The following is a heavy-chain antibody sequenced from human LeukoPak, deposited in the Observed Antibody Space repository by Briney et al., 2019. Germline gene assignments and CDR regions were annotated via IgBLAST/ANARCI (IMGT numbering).Heavy chain of an antibody. CDR3: ARKKSVYRSSASSYYYMDV. J-gene: IGHJ6*03. CDR1: GFTFGSYG. CDR2: IRHDGSDK. V-gene: IGHV3-30*02. Sequence: PGESLRLSCAASGFTFGSYGVHWVRQAPGKGLEGVAFIRHDGSDKYYADSVKGRFTISRDNPKSTVYLQMNSLRAEDTAVYHCARKKSVYRSSASSYYYMDVWGKGTTVTVSS. D-gene: IGHD6-6*01.